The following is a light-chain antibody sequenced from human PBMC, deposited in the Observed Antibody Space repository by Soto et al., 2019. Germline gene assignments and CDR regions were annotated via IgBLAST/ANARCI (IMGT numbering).Light chain of an antibody. CDR3: QQYYSTPLT. V-gene: IGKV4-1*01. Sequence: DIVMTQSPDSLAVSLGERATINCKSSQSVLYSSNNKNYLAWYQQKPGQPPKLLIYWASTRESGVPDRFSGSGSGTDFTPTIISLQAEDVAVYYCQQYYSTPLTFGQGTKVELK. J-gene: IGKJ1*01. CDR2: WAS. CDR1: QSVLYSSNNKNY.